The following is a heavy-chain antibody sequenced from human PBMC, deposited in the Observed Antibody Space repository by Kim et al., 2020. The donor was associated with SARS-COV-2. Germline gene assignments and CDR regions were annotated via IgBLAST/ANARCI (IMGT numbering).Heavy chain of an antibody. V-gene: IGHV1-18*01. D-gene: IGHD6-13*01. CDR2: ISGYNGNT. Sequence: ASVKVSCKASGYTFTSYVISWVRQAPGQGLEWMGWISGYNGNTNYAQKFQGRVTMTTDTSTSTAYMDLRSLRSDDTAVYYCSRAHAGYSSSWYPVNWFDP. CDR3: SRAHAGYSSSWYPVNWFDP. J-gene: IGHJ5*02. CDR1: GYTFTSYV.